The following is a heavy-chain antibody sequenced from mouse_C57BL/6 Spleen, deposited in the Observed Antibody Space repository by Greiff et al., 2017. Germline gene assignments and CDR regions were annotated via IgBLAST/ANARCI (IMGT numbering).Heavy chain of an antibody. CDR2: ISDGGSYT. Sequence: EVQVVESGGGLVKPGGSLKLSCAASGFTFSSYAMSWVRQTPEKRLEWVATISDGGSYTYYPDNVKGRFTISRDNAKNNLYLQMSHLKSEDTAMYYCARDHCGSSAGYFEVWGTGTTVTVSS. CDR3: ARDHCGSSAGYFEV. D-gene: IGHD1-1*01. CDR1: GFTFSSYA. J-gene: IGHJ1*03. V-gene: IGHV5-4*01.